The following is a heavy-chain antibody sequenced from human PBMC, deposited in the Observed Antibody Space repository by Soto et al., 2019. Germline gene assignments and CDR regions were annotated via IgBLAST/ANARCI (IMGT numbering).Heavy chain of an antibody. Sequence: GGSLRLSCAASGFTFSSYSMNWVRQAPGKGLEWVPSISSSSSYIYYAGSVKGRFTISRDNAKNSLYLQMNSLRAEDTAVYYCASPDRSLIAAAGPYYYYGMDVWGQGTTVTVSS. CDR3: ASPDRSLIAAAGPYYYYGMDV. V-gene: IGHV3-21*01. CDR1: GFTFSSYS. D-gene: IGHD6-13*01. J-gene: IGHJ6*02. CDR2: ISSSSSYI.